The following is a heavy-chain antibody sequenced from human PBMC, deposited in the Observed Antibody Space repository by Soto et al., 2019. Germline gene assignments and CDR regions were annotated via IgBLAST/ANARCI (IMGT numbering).Heavy chain of an antibody. CDR3: AKDQYYDFWSGYPRGMDV. CDR2: ISGSGGST. V-gene: IGHV3-23*01. Sequence: PWGSLRLSCAASGFTFSSYAMSWVRQAPGKGLEWVSAISGSGGSTYYADSVKGRFTISRDNFKNTLYLQMNSLRAEDTAVYYCAKDQYYDFWSGYPRGMDVWGQGTTVTVS. J-gene: IGHJ6*02. D-gene: IGHD3-3*01. CDR1: GFTFSSYA.